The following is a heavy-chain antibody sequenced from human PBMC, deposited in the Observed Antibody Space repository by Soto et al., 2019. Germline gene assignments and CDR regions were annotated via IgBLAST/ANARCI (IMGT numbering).Heavy chain of an antibody. V-gene: IGHV1-46*01. CDR1: GYTFTSYY. D-gene: IGHD3-9*01. Sequence: ASVKVSCKASGYTFTSYYMHWVRQAPGQGRDWMGIINPSGGSTSYAQKFQGRVTMTRDTSTSTVYMELSSLRSEDTAVYYCARDRPLYDILTGSHSGMDVWGQGTTVTVSS. CDR3: ARDRPLYDILTGSHSGMDV. CDR2: INPSGGST. J-gene: IGHJ6*02.